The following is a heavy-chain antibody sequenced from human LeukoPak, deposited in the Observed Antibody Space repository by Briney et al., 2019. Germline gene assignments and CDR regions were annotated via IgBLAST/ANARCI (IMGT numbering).Heavy chain of an antibody. CDR2: IYTSGST. CDR1: GGSISSYY. V-gene: IGHV4-4*07. CDR3: ARASDFWSGYPDAFDI. J-gene: IGHJ3*02. D-gene: IGHD3-3*01. Sequence: SETLSLTCTVSGGSISSYYWSWIRQPAGKGLEWIGRIYTSGSTNYNPSPKSRVTMSVDTSKNQFSLKLSSVTAADTAVYYCARASDFWSGYPDAFDIWGQGTMVTVSS.